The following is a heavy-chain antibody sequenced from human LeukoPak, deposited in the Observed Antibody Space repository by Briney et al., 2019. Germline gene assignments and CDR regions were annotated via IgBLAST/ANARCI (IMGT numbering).Heavy chain of an antibody. D-gene: IGHD3-22*01. CDR3: ARVSYFDSGGYYYYFDY. CDR2: IHHSGMT. V-gene: IGHV4-38-2*02. J-gene: IGHJ4*02. CDR1: GYSISSGYY. Sequence: SETLSLTCTVSGYSISSGYYWGWIRLPPGKGLEWIGSIHHSGMTFYNPSLKSRATISVDTSKNQFSLKLSSVIAADSAVYYCARVSYFDSGGYYYYFDYWGQGTLVTVSS.